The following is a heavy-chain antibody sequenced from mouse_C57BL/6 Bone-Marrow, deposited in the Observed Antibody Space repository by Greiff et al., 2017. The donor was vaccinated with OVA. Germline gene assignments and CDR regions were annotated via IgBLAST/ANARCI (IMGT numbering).Heavy chain of an antibody. CDR1: GYTFTSYW. Sequence: VQLQQSGAELVKPGASVKMSCKASGYTFTSYWITWVKQRPGQGLEWIGDIHPGSGSTNYNEKFKSKATLTVDTSSSTAYMQLSSLTSEDSAVYYCARWPYYFDYWGQGTTLTVSS. J-gene: IGHJ2*01. CDR2: IHPGSGST. V-gene: IGHV1-55*01. CDR3: ARWPYYFDY.